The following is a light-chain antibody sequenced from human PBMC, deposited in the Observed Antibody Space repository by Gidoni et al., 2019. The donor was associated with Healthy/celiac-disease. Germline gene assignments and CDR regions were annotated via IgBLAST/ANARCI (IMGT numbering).Light chain of an antibody. CDR1: HRVSSN. J-gene: IGKJ4*01. V-gene: IGKV3-15*01. CDR3: QQYNNRPLT. Sequence: IVLTHSPAPLSVSSGGRTTLTCRASHRVSSNLAWYQQKPGQAPRHVIFGASIGATGVPARFSGSGSGTEFTLTISSLQSEDFAVYYCQQYNNRPLTFGGGTKVEIE. CDR2: GAS.